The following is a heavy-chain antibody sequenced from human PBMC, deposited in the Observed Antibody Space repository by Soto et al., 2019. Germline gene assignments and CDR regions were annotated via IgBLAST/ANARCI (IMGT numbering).Heavy chain of an antibody. CDR2: IYSGGST. CDR1: GFTVSSNY. CDR3: ASFRKSPIFDY. D-gene: IGHD2-2*02. V-gene: IGHV3-53*01. Sequence: LRLSCAASGFTVSSNYMSWVRQAPGKGLEWVSVIYSGGSTYYADSVKGRFTISRDNSKNTLYLQMNSLRAEDTAVYYCASFRKSPIFDYWGQGTLVTVSS. J-gene: IGHJ4*02.